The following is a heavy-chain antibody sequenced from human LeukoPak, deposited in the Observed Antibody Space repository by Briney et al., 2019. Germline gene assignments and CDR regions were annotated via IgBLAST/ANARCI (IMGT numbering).Heavy chain of an antibody. CDR1: GFTFSSYD. CDR3: ARTGGYCSSTSCSFDY. D-gene: IGHD2-2*01. CDR2: IGTAGDT. V-gene: IGHV3-13*01. J-gene: IGHJ4*02. Sequence: GGSLRLSCAASGFTFSSYDMHWVRQTTGKGLEWVSAIGTAGDTYYPGSVKGRFTISRDNAKNSLYLQMNSLRAEDTAVYYCARTGGYCSSTSCSFDYWGQGTLVTVSS.